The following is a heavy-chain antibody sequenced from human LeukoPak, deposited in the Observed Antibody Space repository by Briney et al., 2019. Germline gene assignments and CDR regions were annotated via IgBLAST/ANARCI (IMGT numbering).Heavy chain of an antibody. CDR3: AAAAAGHYNWFDP. CDR1: GYTFTNYG. V-gene: IGHV1-18*01. D-gene: IGHD6-13*01. Sequence: ASVKVSCKASGYTFTNYGINWLRQAPGQGLEWMGWISAYNGNTNYAQKFQGRVTITADESTSTAYMELSSLRSEDTAVYYCAAAAAGHYNWFDPWGQGTLVTVSS. J-gene: IGHJ5*02. CDR2: ISAYNGNT.